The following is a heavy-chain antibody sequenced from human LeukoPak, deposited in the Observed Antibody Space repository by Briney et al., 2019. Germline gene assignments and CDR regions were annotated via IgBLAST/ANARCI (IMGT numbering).Heavy chain of an antibody. CDR2: ISGSGDKT. Sequence: GGSLRLSCAASGFTFSSYAMSWVRQAPGKGLEWVSLISGSGDKTYYADSVKGRFTISRDNSKNTLYLQVNSLRADDTAVYYCARRKSGYEYYFDYWGQGTLVTVSS. CDR3: ARRKSGYEYYFDY. J-gene: IGHJ4*02. CDR1: GFTFSSYA. D-gene: IGHD3-3*01. V-gene: IGHV3-23*01.